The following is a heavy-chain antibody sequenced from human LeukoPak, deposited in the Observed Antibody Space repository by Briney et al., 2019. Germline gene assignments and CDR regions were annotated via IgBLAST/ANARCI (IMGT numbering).Heavy chain of an antibody. V-gene: IGHV4-4*07. CDR2: IYTSGST. D-gene: IGHD1-26*01. CDR1: GGSISRYY. CDR3: ARENSGGYREFDY. Sequence: SEPLTLTCTVSGGSISRYYWIWIRQPAGKGLEWIGRIYTSGSTNYNASLKSRVSMSVDTSKNQFSLKLSSVTAADTAVFYCARENSGGYREFDYWGQGTLVTVSS. J-gene: IGHJ4*02.